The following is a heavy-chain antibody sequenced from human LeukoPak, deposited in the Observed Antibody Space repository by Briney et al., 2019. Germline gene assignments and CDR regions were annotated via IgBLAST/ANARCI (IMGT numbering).Heavy chain of an antibody. CDR1: GGTFSSYA. CDR2: IIPIFGTP. Sequence: VKVSCKATGGTFSSYAISWVRQAPGQGLEWMGGIIPIFGTPNYAQKFQGRVTITTDESTSTAYMELSSLRSEDTAVHYCARGDYSSSSPNWFDPWGQGTLVTVSS. J-gene: IGHJ5*02. D-gene: IGHD6-6*01. V-gene: IGHV1-69*13. CDR3: ARGDYSSSSPNWFDP.